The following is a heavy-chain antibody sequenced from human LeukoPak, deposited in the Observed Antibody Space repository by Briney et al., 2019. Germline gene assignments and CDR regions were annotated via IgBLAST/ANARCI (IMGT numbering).Heavy chain of an antibody. CDR3: ARAGYCSGGSCYVPFDY. CDR2: IIPILGIA. J-gene: IGHJ4*02. V-gene: IGHV1-69*04. CDR1: GGTFSSYA. D-gene: IGHD2-15*01. Sequence: SEKVSCKASGGTFSSYAISWVRQAPGQGLEWMGRIIPILGIANYAQKFQGRVTITADKSTSTAYMELSSLRSEDTAVYYCARAGYCSGGSCYVPFDYWGQGTLVTVSS.